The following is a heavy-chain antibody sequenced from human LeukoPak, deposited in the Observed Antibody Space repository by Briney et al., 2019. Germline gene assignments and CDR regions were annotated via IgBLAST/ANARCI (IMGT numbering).Heavy chain of an antibody. V-gene: IGHV1-2*02. CDR2: INPNSGGT. CDR3: ARDRRFLEWPGWGYYFDY. CDR1: GYTFTGYY. Sequence: ASVKVSRKASGYTFTGYYMHWVRQAPGQGLEWMGWINPNSGGTNYAQKFQGRVTMTRDTSISTAYMELSRLRSDDTAVYYCARDRRFLEWPGWGYYFDYWGQGTLVTVSS. J-gene: IGHJ4*02. D-gene: IGHD3-3*01.